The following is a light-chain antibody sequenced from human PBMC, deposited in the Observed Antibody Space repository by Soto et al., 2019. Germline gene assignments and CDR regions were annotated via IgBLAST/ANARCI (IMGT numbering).Light chain of an antibody. CDR3: QQFLYLPPT. Sequence: DIVLTQSPDSLVVSLGERANLSCKPSQSVLYVRRKNHLAWYHQKPGQPPKLLLYWASTRESGVPDRFSGSGSGTDFTLTISSLQAEDVAVYYCQQFLYLPPTFGGGTKVDIK. J-gene: IGKJ4*01. CDR1: QSVLYVRRKNH. CDR2: WAS. V-gene: IGKV4-1*01.